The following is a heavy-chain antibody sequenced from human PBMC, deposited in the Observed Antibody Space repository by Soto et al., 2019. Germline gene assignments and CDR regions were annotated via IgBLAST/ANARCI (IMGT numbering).Heavy chain of an antibody. Sequence: PSETLSLTCTVSGGSISSGGYYWSWIRQHPGKGLEWIGYIYYSGSTYYNPSLKSRVTISVDTSKNQFSLKLSSVTAADTAVYYGAGAVGDCYSGIDDWGQGTMVTVSS. CDR3: AGAVGDCYSGIDD. CDR1: GGSISSGGYY. J-gene: IGHJ4*02. V-gene: IGHV4-31*03. D-gene: IGHD2-21*01. CDR2: IYYSGST.